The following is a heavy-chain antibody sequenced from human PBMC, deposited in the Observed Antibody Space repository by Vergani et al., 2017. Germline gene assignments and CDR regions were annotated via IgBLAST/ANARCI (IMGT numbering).Heavy chain of an antibody. CDR3: ARGLRRGSSWYWGY. J-gene: IGHJ4*02. Sequence: QLQLQESGPGLVKPSETLSLTCTVSGGSISSSSYYWGWIRQPPGKGMEWIGSIYYSGSTYYNPSLKSRVTISVDTSKNQFSLKLSSVTAADTAVYYCARGLRRGSSWYWGYWGQGTLVTVSS. CDR2: IYYSGST. D-gene: IGHD6-13*01. V-gene: IGHV4-39*07. CDR1: GGSISSSSYY.